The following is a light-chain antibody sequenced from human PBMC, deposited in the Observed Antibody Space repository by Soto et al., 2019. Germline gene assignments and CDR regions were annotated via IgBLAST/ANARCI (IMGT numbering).Light chain of an antibody. CDR2: HGS. Sequence: EIVMTQSPATLSVSPGERATLSCRASQSISSNLAWYQQKPGQAPRLLIYHGSTRATGIPARFSGSGSGTEFTLTISSLQSEDCSVYYCQQYNKWPPLTFGGGTTVEIK. V-gene: IGKV3-15*01. CDR3: QQYNKWPPLT. J-gene: IGKJ4*01. CDR1: QSISSN.